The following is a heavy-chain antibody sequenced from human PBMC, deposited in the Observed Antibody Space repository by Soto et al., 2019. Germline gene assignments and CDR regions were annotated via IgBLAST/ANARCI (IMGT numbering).Heavy chain of an antibody. CDR3: ARAHYDILTGYYKAYYFDY. Sequence: SETLSLTCTVSGGSISTYYWSWIRQPPGKGLEWIGHIYYSGSTTYNPSLKSRVTISLDTSKSQFSLKLSSVTAADTAVYYCARAHYDILTGYYKAYYFDYWGQGTLVTVSS. V-gene: IGHV4-59*01. J-gene: IGHJ4*02. CDR1: GGSISTYY. CDR2: IYYSGST. D-gene: IGHD3-9*01.